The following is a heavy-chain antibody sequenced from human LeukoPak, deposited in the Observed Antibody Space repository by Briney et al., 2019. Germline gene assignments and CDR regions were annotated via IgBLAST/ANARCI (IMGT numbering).Heavy chain of an antibody. CDR3: ARIRDGYNDAHDI. V-gene: IGHV1-46*01. Sequence: GASVKVSCKASGYTFSNYYLNWVRQAPAQAPEWMGLINPTAGNTYYAQRFQGRVTMTRNTSTSTVYMELSSLRSEDTAVYYCARIRDGYNDAHDIWGQGTMVTVPS. CDR1: GYTFSNYY. D-gene: IGHD5-24*01. CDR2: INPTAGNT. J-gene: IGHJ3*02.